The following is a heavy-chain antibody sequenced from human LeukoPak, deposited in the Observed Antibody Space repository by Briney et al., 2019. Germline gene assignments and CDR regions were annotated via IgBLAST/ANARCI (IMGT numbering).Heavy chain of an antibody. J-gene: IGHJ4*02. CDR1: GFTFRSYA. CDR2: ISGSGSAT. Sequence: GGSLGLSCAASGFTFRSYAMNWVRQAPGKGLEWVSAISGSGSATYYADSVKGRFTISRDNAKNSLYLQMNSLRAEDTAVFYCARDLDLFDYWGQGTLVTVSS. CDR3: ARDLDLFDY. V-gene: IGHV3-23*01.